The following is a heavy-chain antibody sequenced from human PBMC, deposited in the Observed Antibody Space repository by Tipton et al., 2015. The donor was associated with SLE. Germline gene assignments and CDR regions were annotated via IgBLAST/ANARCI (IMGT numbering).Heavy chain of an antibody. CDR2: IYTNGST. J-gene: IGHJ3*02. CDR3: AREVGGPYYDFWSGYPDI. D-gene: IGHD3-3*01. CDR1: GGSISSYY. V-gene: IGHV4-4*07. Sequence: TLSLTCTVSGGSISSYYWSWIRQPAGKGLEWIGRIYTNGSTNYNPSLKSRVTMSVDTSKNQFSLKLSSVTAADTAVYYCAREVGGPYYDFWSGYPDIWGQGTMVTVSS.